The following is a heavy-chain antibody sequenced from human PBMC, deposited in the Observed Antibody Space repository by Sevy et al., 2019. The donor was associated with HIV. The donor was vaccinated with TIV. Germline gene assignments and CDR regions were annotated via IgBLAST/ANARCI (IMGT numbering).Heavy chain of an antibody. CDR3: ARALRRFGEFKAGYYYYGMDV. CDR2: IGTAGDT. CDR1: GFTFSSYD. Sequence: GGSLRLSCAASGFTFSSYDMHWVRQATGKGLEWVSAIGTAGDTYYPGTVKGRFTISREKAKNSLYLQMNSLRAGDTAVYYCARALRRFGEFKAGYYYYGMDVWGQGTTVTV. D-gene: IGHD3-10*01. J-gene: IGHJ6*02. V-gene: IGHV3-13*01.